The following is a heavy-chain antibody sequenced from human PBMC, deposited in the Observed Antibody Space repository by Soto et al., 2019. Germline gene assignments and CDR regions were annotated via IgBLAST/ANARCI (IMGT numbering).Heavy chain of an antibody. CDR3: ARGLQGFDY. CDR1: GFSLTVYS. J-gene: IGHJ4*02. CDR2: IQPDGVTK. V-gene: IGHV3-30*09. Sequence: QVQLVESGGGVVQPGRSLRLSCRISGFSLTVYSMNWVRQAPAKGLEWVAVIQPDGVTKNYADSVQGRFVMSGDNSKNTLYLEMDSLTPEDTAVYYCARGLQGFDYWGQGTLVTVSS.